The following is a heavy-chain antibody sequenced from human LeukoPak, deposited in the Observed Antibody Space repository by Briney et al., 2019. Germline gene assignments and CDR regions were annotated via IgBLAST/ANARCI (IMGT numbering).Heavy chain of an antibody. CDR3: ARDKDGMDV. CDR1: GNTFTVYY. J-gene: IGHJ6*02. V-gene: IGHV1-2*02. Sequence: ASVKVSCKASGNTFTVYYMNWVRQAPGQGLEWIGWINPKGGGTNYAQKFQGRVTMTRDTSISTAYMELNRLISDDSAVYYCARDKDGMDVWGQGTTVTVSS. D-gene: IGHD2-15*01. CDR2: INPKGGGT.